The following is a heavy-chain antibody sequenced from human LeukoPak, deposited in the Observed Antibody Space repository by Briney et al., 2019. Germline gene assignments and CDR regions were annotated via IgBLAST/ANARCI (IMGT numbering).Heavy chain of an antibody. CDR1: GFTFSSYW. CDR2: IKQDGSEK. Sequence: GGSLRLSCATSGFTFSSYWMSWVRQAPGKGLKWVANIKQDGSEKDYVNSVKGRFTISRDNAKNSLYLQMNSLRAEDTAVYYCARDSSSWIYYYYYMDVWGKGTTVTVSS. CDR3: ARDSSSWIYYYYYMDV. D-gene: IGHD6-13*01. J-gene: IGHJ6*03. V-gene: IGHV3-7*01.